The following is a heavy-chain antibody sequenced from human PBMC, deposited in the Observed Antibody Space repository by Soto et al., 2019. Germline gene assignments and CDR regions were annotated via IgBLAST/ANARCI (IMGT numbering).Heavy chain of an antibody. D-gene: IGHD6-13*01. Sequence: QVQLQESGPGLVKPSQTLSLTCTVSGGSISSGGYFWSWVRQHPGKGLEWIGNIYYSGRTYYNPSLQSRVTISVDTSKNQFSLNLSSVTAADTAVYYCARFAKEENPKVGSWYYFDYWGQGTRVTVSS. CDR1: GGSISSGGYF. J-gene: IGHJ4*02. CDR3: ARFAKEENPKVGSWYYFDY. V-gene: IGHV4-31*03. CDR2: IYYSGRT.